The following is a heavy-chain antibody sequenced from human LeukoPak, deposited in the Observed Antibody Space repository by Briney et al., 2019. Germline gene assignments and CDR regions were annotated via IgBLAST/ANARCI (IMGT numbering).Heavy chain of an antibody. D-gene: IGHD1-26*01. CDR2: IYYSGST. J-gene: IGHJ6*03. V-gene: IGHV4-59*01. Sequence: SETLSLTCTVSGGSISSYYWSWIRQPSGKGLEWIGYIYYSGSTNYNPSLKSRVTISVDTSKNQFSLKLSSVTAADTAVYYCARFSGSYRAYYYYYMDVWGKGTTVTVSS. CDR3: ARFSGSYRAYYYYYMDV. CDR1: GGSISSYY.